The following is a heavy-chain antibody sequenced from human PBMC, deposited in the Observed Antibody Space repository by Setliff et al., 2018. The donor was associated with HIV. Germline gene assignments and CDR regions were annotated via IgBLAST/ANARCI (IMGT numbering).Heavy chain of an antibody. Sequence: GASVKVSCKASGYTFTSYDINWVRQATGQGLEWMGWMNPNSGNTGYAQKFQGRVTMTRNTSISTAYMELSSLRSEDTAVYYCAVYSYGRDAFDIWGQGTMVTVSS. CDR3: AVYSYGRDAFDI. D-gene: IGHD5-18*01. CDR2: MNPNSGNT. J-gene: IGHJ3*02. V-gene: IGHV1-8*02. CDR1: GYTFTSYD.